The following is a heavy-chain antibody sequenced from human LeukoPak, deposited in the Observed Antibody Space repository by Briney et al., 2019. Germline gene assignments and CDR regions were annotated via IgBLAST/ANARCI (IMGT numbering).Heavy chain of an antibody. J-gene: IGHJ6*03. CDR2: IKQDGSEK. V-gene: IGHV3-7*01. CDR1: GFTFSSYW. Sequence: QPGGSLRLSCAASGFTFSSYWMSWVRQAPGKGLEWVANIKQDGSEKYYVDPVKGRFTISRDNAKNSLYLQMNSLRAEDTAVYYCARDVELSSSWYSVYYYYMDVWGKGTTVTVSS. D-gene: IGHD6-13*01. CDR3: ARDVELSSSWYSVYYYYMDV.